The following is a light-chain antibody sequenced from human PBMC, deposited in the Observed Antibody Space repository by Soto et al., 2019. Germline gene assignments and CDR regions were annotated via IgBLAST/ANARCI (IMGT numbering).Light chain of an antibody. CDR2: AAS. J-gene: IGKJ5*01. CDR3: QQLKNYPIT. Sequence: DIQMTQSPSSLSASVGDRVTITCRASQSISSYLAWYQQKPGTAPKLLIYAASALHSGVSSRFSGSGSGTDFTLTISSLQPEDFAIYFCQQLKNYPITFGQGTRLEI. V-gene: IGKV1-9*01. CDR1: QSISSY.